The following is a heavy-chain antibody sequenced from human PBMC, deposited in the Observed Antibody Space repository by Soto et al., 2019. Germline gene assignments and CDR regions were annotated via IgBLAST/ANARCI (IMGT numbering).Heavy chain of an antibody. D-gene: IGHD6-19*01. Sequence: GGSLRLSCAASGFTFSSYSLSWVRQAPGKGLQWVSVINGSGHVTYYADSVKGRFTISRDNSKNTLYLQMNNLRAEDTAVYYCTFISMAVGGPDFFDYWGQGTLVTVSS. CDR2: INGSGHVT. V-gene: IGHV3-23*01. CDR1: GFTFSSYS. CDR3: TFISMAVGGPDFFDY. J-gene: IGHJ4*02.